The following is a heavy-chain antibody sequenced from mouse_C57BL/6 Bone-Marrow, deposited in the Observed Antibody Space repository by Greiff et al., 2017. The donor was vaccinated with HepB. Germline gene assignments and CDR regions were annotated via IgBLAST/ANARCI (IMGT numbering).Heavy chain of an antibody. CDR3: AKALHDYYGSSCGYMDG. J-gene: IGHJ1*03. CDR2: FYPRSGNT. CDR1: GYTFTSYG. D-gene: IGHD1-1*01. V-gene: IGHV1-81*01. Sequence: QVQPQQSGAELARPGASVNLSWKASGYTFTSYGISWGKQKTGQGLEWIGKFYPRSGNTYYNEKLKGKAKLTADKSTSTAYMELPSLTSEEPAVYFCAKALHDYYGSSCGYMDGWGKGTTVTVSS.